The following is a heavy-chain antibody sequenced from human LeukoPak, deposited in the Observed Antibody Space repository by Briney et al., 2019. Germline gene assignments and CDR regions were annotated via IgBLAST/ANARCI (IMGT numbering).Heavy chain of an antibody. CDR3: SSRSPPYYYYYYMDV. Sequence: SETLSLTCTVSGGSISSYCWSWIRQPPGQGLEWIGYIFYSGSTNYNPSLKSRVTISVDTSKNQFSLKLSSVTAADTAVYYCSSRSPPYYYYYYMDVWGKGTTVTISS. V-gene: IGHV4-59*12. J-gene: IGHJ6*03. CDR1: GGSISSYC. CDR2: IFYSGST.